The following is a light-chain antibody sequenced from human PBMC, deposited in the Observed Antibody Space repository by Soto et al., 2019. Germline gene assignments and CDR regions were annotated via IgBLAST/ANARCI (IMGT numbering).Light chain of an antibody. CDR3: SSYAGSNNFDV. CDR2: EVS. V-gene: IGLV2-8*01. J-gene: IGLJ1*01. Sequence: QSALTQPPSASGSPRQSVTISCTGTSSDVGGYNYVSWYQQHPGKAPKLMIYEVSKRPSGVPDRFSGSKSGNTASLTVSGLQAEDEADYYCSSYAGSNNFDVFGTGTKVTVL. CDR1: SSDVGGYNY.